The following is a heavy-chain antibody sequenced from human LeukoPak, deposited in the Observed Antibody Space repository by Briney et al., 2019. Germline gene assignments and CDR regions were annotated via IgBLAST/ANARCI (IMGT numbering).Heavy chain of an antibody. CDR1: GGSISTYY. V-gene: IGHV4-4*07. J-gene: IGHJ6*02. CDR2: VYSSGNT. Sequence: SETLSLTCSVSGGSISTYYWSWIRQPAGKGLEWIGRVYSSGNTNYSPSLKSRVTMSVDTSKNQISLRLRSVTAADTAVYYCARDDFEYSVHYGTDVWGQGTAVTVSS. CDR3: ARDDFEYSVHYGTDV. D-gene: IGHD2/OR15-2a*01.